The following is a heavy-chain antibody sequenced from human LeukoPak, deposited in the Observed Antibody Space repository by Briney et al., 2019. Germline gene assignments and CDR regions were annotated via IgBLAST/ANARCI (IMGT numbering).Heavy chain of an antibody. J-gene: IGHJ6*03. CDR3: AREGHYDILTGYSPVEYYFYYMDV. CDR1: GFTFSHYG. CDR2: ISSDGVEK. D-gene: IGHD3-9*01. Sequence: PGGSLRLSCEASGFTFSHYGIHRVRQTPGKGLEWVAAISSDGVEKHYADSVKGRFTISRDNSKSTLYLQMNSLRAEDTALYYCAREGHYDILTGYSPVEYYFYYMDVWGKGTTVTVSS. V-gene: IGHV3-30*04.